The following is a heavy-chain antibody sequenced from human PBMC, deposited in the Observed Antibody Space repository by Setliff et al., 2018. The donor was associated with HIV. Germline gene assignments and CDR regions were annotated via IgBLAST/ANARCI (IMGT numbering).Heavy chain of an antibody. D-gene: IGHD4-17*01. V-gene: IGHV3-30*02. J-gene: IGHJ4*02. CDR2: IRYDGSNK. CDR3: AKDHDYGDYILDY. CDR1: GFTFSSYG. Sequence: PGGSLRLSCAASGFTFSSYGMHWVRQAPGKGLEWVAFIRYDGSNKYYADSVKGRFTISRDNSKNTLYLQMNSLRVEDTAVYYCAKDHDYGDYILDYWGQGTLVTVSS.